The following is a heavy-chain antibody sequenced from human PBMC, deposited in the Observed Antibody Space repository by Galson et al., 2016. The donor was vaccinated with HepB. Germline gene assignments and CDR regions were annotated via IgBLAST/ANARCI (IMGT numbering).Heavy chain of an antibody. Sequence: PALVKPTQTLTLTCSFSGFSLSTSGMCVSWIRQPPGKALEWLARIDWDDGKYYTTSLRTRLTISKDTSKNQAVLTMTNMDPVDTGTYYCARIVGAFGGVIADWGQGTLVTVSS. CDR3: ARIVGAFGGVIAD. CDR1: GFSLSTSGMC. V-gene: IGHV2-70*11. J-gene: IGHJ4*02. CDR2: IDWDDGK. D-gene: IGHD3-16*02.